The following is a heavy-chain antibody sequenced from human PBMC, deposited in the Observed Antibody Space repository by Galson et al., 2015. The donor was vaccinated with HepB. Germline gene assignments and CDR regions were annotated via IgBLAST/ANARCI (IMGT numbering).Heavy chain of an antibody. V-gene: IGHV4-59*01. CDR1: GGSFSSYY. D-gene: IGHD6-13*01. CDR2: IYYSGST. Sequence: TLSLTCAVYGGSFSSYYWSWIRQPPGKGLEWIGYIYYSGSTNYNPSLVSRVTITVDTSNNQFSLKLSSGTAADAAVYYCAGDGAAAGIDYWGQGTLGTVSS. CDR3: AGDGAAAGIDY. J-gene: IGHJ4*02.